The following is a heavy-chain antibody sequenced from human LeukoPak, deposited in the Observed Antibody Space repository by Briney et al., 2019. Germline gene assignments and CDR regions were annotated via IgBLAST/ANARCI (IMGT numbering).Heavy chain of an antibody. CDR3: ASSITIFGVVIP. CDR1: GYSVSSGYY. J-gene: IGHJ5*02. CDR2: MYHSGDT. V-gene: IGHV4-38-2*02. D-gene: IGHD3-3*01. Sequence: SETLSLTCTVSGYSVSSGYYWGWIRQPPGKGLEWIGSMYHSGDTYYNPSLKSRVTISVDTSKNQFSLKLSSVTAADTAVYYCASSITIFGVVIPWGQGTLVTVSS.